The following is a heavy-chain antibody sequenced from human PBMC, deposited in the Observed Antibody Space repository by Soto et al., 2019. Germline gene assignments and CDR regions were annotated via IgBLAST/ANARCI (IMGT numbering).Heavy chain of an antibody. D-gene: IGHD1-26*01. Sequence: GGSLRLSCAASGFTFSSYAMHWVRQAPGKGLEWVAVISYDGSNKYYADSVKGRFTISRDNSKNTLYLQMNSLRAEDTAVYYWARDGATTGYFDYWGQGTLVTVSS. J-gene: IGHJ4*02. V-gene: IGHV3-30-3*01. CDR1: GFTFSSYA. CDR2: ISYDGSNK. CDR3: ARDGATTGYFDY.